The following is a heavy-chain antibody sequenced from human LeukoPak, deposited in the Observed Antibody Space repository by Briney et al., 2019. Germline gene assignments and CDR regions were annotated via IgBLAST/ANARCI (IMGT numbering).Heavy chain of an antibody. CDR3: ARAYYYDSSGYPSAEYFHF. V-gene: IGHV5-51*01. CDR2: IYPGDSDT. CDR1: GYIFTSHW. J-gene: IGHJ1*01. D-gene: IGHD3-22*01. Sequence: RGAPLQISCKGSGYIFTSHWIGWVRQMPGEVLEWMGIIYPGDSDTRYSPSFQGQVTISADKSISTAYLQWSSLKASDTAMYFCARAYYYDSSGYPSAEYFHFWGQGTLVTVSS.